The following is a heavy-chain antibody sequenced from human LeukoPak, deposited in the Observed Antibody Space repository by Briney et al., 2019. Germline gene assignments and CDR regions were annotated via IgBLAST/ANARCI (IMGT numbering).Heavy chain of an antibody. CDR3: ARATYSGYDRSWYFDL. V-gene: IGHV3-13*01. Sequence: GGSLRLSCAASGFTFSSYDIHWVRQPTGKGLEWVSGIGTAGDTYYPDSVKGRFTISRDNSKNTLYLQMNSLRAEDTAVYYCARATYSGYDRSWYFDLWGRGTLVTVSS. CDR1: GFTFSSYD. CDR2: IGTAGDT. J-gene: IGHJ2*01. D-gene: IGHD5-12*01.